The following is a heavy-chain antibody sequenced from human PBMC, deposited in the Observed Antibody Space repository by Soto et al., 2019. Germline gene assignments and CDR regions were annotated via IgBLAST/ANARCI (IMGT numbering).Heavy chain of an antibody. CDR2: IYYSGST. D-gene: IGHD2-8*01. J-gene: IGHJ5*02. Sequence: KASETLSLTCTVSGGSISSYYWSWIRQPPGKGLEWIGYIYYSGSTNYNPSLKSRVTISVDTSKNQFSLKLSSVTAADTAVYYCARDSHCTNGVCSNWFDPWGQGTLVTVSS. V-gene: IGHV4-59*01. CDR1: GGSISSYY. CDR3: ARDSHCTNGVCSNWFDP.